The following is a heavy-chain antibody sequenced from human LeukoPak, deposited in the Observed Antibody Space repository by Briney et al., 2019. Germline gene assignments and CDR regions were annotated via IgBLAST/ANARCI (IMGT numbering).Heavy chain of an antibody. CDR3: AKDLVGERRPRYYYASR. CDR2: ISSSSSTI. CDR1: GFTFSSYS. J-gene: IGHJ4*02. V-gene: IGHV3-48*01. D-gene: IGHD3-10*01. Sequence: AGGSLRLSCAASGFTFSSYSMNWVRQAPGKGREWVSYISSSSSTIYYADSVKGRFTISRDNSKNTLYLQMNSLRAEDTAVYYCAKDLVGERRPRYYYASRWGQGTLVTVSS.